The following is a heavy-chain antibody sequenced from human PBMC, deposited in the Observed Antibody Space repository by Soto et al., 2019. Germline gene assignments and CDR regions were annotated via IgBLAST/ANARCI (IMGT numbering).Heavy chain of an antibody. CDR3: ARATGADKENY. CDR1: GFTFSSYW. Sequence: EVQLVESGGGLVQPGGSLRLSWAAAGFTFSSYWMSWVRQAPGRGLEWVGNIKEDGSEKYYVDSLNGRFTVSRDKAKNSLYLQMNSLRAKDTAVYYCARATGADKENYWGQVPLVTVSS. CDR2: IKEDGSEK. D-gene: IGHD3-10*01. J-gene: IGHJ4*02. V-gene: IGHV3-7*04.